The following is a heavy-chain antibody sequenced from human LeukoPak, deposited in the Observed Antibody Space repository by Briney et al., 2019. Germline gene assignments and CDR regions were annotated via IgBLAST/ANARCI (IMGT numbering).Heavy chain of an antibody. Sequence: SETLSLTCTVSGGSISSYYWSWIRQPAGKGLEWIGRICTSGSTNYNASLKSRVSMSVDTSKNQFSLKLSSVTAADTAVFYCAREDSGSYREFDYWGQGTLVTVSS. CDR3: AREDSGSYREFDY. CDR2: ICTSGST. D-gene: IGHD1-26*01. CDR1: GGSISSYY. J-gene: IGHJ4*02. V-gene: IGHV4-4*07.